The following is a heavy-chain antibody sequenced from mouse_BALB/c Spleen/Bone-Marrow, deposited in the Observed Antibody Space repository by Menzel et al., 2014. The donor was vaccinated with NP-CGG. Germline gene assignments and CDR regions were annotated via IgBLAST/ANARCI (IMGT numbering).Heavy chain of an antibody. J-gene: IGHJ2*01. CDR2: ISSGGSYT. CDR3: ARDSSGYFDY. D-gene: IGHD3-1*01. Sequence: EVKLMESGGGLVKPGGSLKLSWAASGFTFSSYAMSWVRQSPEKRLEWVAEISSGGSYTYYPDTVTGRFTISRDNAKNTLYLEMSSLRSEDTAMYYCARDSSGYFDYWGQGTTLTVSS. V-gene: IGHV5-9-4*01. CDR1: GFTFSSYA.